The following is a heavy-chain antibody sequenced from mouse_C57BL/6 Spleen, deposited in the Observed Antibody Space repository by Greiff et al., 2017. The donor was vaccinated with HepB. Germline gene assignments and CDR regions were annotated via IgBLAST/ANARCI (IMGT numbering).Heavy chain of an antibody. CDR1: GYTFTSYW. CDR2: IYPGSGST. J-gene: IGHJ3*01. D-gene: IGHD2-1*01. CDR3: ARSELLRVLAY. Sequence: QVHVKQPGAELVKPGASVKMSCKASGYTFTSYWITWVKQRPGQGLEWIGDIYPGSGSTNYNEKFKSKATLTVDTSSSTAYMQLSSLTSEDSAVYYCARSELLRVLAYWGQGTLVTVSA. V-gene: IGHV1-55*01.